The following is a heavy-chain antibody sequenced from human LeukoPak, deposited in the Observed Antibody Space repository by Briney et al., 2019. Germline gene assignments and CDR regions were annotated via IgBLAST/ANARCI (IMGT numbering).Heavy chain of an antibody. CDR1: GGSISSHY. J-gene: IGHJ4*02. CDR3: ARGSRYWGGYYDY. D-gene: IGHD3-3*01. CDR2: IYYSGST. Sequence: SETLSLTCTVSGGSISSHYWSWIRQPPGKGLEWIGYIYYSGSTNYNPSLKSRVTISVDTSKNQFSLKLSSVTAADTAVYYCARGSRYWGGYYDYWGQGTLVTVSS. V-gene: IGHV4-59*11.